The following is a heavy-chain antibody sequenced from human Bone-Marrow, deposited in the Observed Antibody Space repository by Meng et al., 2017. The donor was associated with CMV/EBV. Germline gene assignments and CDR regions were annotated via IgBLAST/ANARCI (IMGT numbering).Heavy chain of an antibody. CDR3: AREWVRRRFLEWFKWFDP. Sequence: ASVKVSCKASGYTFTGYYMHWVRQAPGQGLEWMGWINPNSGGTNYAQKFQGRVTMTRDTSISTAYMELSRLRSDDTAVYYCAREWVRRRFLEWFKWFDPWGQGTLVTFSS. V-gene: IGHV1-2*02. J-gene: IGHJ5*02. CDR1: GYTFTGYY. CDR2: INPNSGGT. D-gene: IGHD3-3*01.